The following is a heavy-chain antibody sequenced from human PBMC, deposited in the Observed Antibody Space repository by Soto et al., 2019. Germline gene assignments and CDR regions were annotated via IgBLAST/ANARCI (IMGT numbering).Heavy chain of an antibody. V-gene: IGHV1-8*01. D-gene: IGHD6-6*01. CDR1: GYTFTSYD. CDR2: MNPNSGNT. Sequence: ASLKVSCKASGYTFTSYDINWVRQATGQGLEWMGWMNPNSGNTGYAQKFQGRVTMTRNTSISTAYMELSSLRSEDTAVYYRARGVSINYYYYYGMDVWGQGTTVTVSS. J-gene: IGHJ6*02. CDR3: ARGVSINYYYYYGMDV.